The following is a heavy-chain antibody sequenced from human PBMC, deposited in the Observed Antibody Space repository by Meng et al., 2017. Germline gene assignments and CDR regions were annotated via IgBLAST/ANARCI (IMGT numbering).Heavy chain of an antibody. CDR3: ARDPRGGNYLDAFDI. Sequence: SETLSLTCAVYGGSFSGYYWSWIRQPPGKELEWIGEINHSGSTNYNPSLKSRVTISVDTSKNQFSLKLSSVTAADTAVYYCARDPRGGNYLDAFDIWGQGTMVTVSS. V-gene: IGHV4-34*01. J-gene: IGHJ3*02. CDR1: GGSFSGYY. D-gene: IGHD4-23*01. CDR2: INHSGST.